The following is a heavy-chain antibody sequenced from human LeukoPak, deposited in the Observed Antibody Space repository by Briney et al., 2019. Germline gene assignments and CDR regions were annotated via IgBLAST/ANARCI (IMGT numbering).Heavy chain of an antibody. D-gene: IGHD4-11*01. CDR1: GFTFSIYA. CDR3: ARDLQENGMDV. Sequence: GGSLRLSWAASGFTFSIYAMHWVRQAAGKVLEWVGVISYDGSNKYYADSGKGRFTISRDNSKNTLYLQMNSLRAEDTAVYYCARDLQENGMDVWGQGTTVTVSS. CDR2: ISYDGSNK. V-gene: IGHV3-30-3*01. J-gene: IGHJ6*02.